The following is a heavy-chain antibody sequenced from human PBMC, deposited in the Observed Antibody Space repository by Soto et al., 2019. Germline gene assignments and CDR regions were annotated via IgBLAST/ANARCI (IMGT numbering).Heavy chain of an antibody. J-gene: IGHJ4*02. CDR2: ISYDGSNK. CDR3: AKSGDYYDSSGYSLIMIDY. Sequence: TGGSLRLSCAASGFTFSSYGMHWVRQAPGKGLEWVAVISYDGSNKYYADSVKGRFTISRDNSKNTLYLQMNSLRAEDTAVYYCAKSGDYYDSSGYSLIMIDYWGQGTLVTVSS. V-gene: IGHV3-30*18. D-gene: IGHD3-22*01. CDR1: GFTFSSYG.